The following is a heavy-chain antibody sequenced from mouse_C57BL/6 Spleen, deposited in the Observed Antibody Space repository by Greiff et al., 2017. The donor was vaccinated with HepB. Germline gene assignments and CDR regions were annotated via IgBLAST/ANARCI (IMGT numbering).Heavy chain of an antibody. CDR2: IDPSDSYT. Sequence: QVQLQQPGAELVRPGTSVKLSCKASGYTFTSYWMHWVKQRPGQGLEWIGVIDPSDSYTNYNQKFKGKATLTVDTSSSTAYMQLSSLTSEEAAVYYCASPYDYGSPSWFAYWGQGTLVTVSA. D-gene: IGHD1-1*01. J-gene: IGHJ3*01. CDR3: ASPYDYGSPSWFAY. V-gene: IGHV1-59*01. CDR1: GYTFTSYW.